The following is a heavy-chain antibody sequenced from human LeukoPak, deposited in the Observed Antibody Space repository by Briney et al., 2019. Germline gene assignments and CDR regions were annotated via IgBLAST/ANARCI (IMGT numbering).Heavy chain of an antibody. J-gene: IGHJ4*02. Sequence: LETLSLTCAVSGGSLSSGSYYWGWVRQPPGKGLEWIGYIYYSGSTNFNPSLKSRVTISVDTSKNQFSLKLSSVTAADTAVYYWARDGGEASGWYVFDYWGQGTLVTVSS. D-gene: IGHD6-19*01. CDR2: IYYSGST. CDR1: GGSLSSGSYY. V-gene: IGHV4-61*01. CDR3: ARDGGEASGWYVFDY.